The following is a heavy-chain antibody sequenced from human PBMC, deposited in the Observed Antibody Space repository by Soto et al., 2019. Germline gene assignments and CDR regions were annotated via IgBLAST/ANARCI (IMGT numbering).Heavy chain of an antibody. D-gene: IGHD5-18*01. CDR2: IIPIFGTA. J-gene: IGHJ3*02. CDR3: ARGAYSYGLDAFDI. V-gene: IGHV1-69*01. Sequence: QVQLGQSGAEVKKPGSSMKVACKASGGTFSSYAISWERQAPGQGLEWMGGIIPIFGTANYAQKFQGRVTITADESTRTAYMELSSLRSEDTAVYYCARGAYSYGLDAFDIWGQGTMVTFSS. CDR1: GGTFSSYA.